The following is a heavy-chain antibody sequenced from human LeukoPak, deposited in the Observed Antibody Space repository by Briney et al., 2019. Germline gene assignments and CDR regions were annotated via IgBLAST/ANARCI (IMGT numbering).Heavy chain of an antibody. J-gene: IGHJ4*02. Sequence: GGSLRLSCAASGFTFSSDAMSWVRQAPGKGVEWVSAISGSGGSTYYADSVKGRFTISRDNSKNTLYLQMNSLRAEDTAVYYCAHYYYGSGSYLGYWGQGTLVTVSS. CDR1: GFTFSSDA. D-gene: IGHD3-10*01. CDR2: ISGSGGST. CDR3: AHYYYGSGSYLGY. V-gene: IGHV3-23*01.